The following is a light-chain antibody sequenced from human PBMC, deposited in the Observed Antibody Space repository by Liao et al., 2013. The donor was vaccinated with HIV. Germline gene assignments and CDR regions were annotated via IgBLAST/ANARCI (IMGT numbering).Light chain of an antibody. Sequence: YELTQPPSVSVSPGQTASITCSGDKLGDEYASWYQQKPGQSPVLVIYQDTRRPSGIPERFSGSNSANTATLTISRVEAGDEADYYCQVWGTTTDHWVFGGGTRLTVL. V-gene: IGLV3-1*01. CDR2: QDT. CDR1: KLGDEY. J-gene: IGLJ3*02. CDR3: QVWGTTTDHWV.